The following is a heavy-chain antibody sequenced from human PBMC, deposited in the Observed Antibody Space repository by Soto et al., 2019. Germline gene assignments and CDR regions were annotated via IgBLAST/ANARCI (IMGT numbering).Heavy chain of an antibody. CDR3: WSYGDWFDP. V-gene: IGHV3-30*03. Sequence: QVQLVESGGGVVQPGRSLRLSCAASGFTFSNYGRHWVRQAPGKGLVWVTFISYDGSNKNYADSVKGRFTISRDNSRNTMYLQMNSLRTEDTAVYYCWSYGDWFDPWGQGTLVTVSS. D-gene: IGHD4-17*01. CDR1: GFTFSNYG. CDR2: ISYDGSNK. J-gene: IGHJ5*02.